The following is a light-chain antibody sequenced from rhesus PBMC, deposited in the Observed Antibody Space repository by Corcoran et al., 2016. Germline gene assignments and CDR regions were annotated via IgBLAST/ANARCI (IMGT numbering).Light chain of an antibody. V-gene: IGKV1-22*01. J-gene: IGKJ1*01. CDR1: QSISSW. CDR3: LRYSSSPWT. Sequence: DIQMTQSPSSLSASVGDTVTITCRASQSISSWLDWYQQKPGKAPKLLIYKASSLQSGVPSRFSGSGSGTDFTLTISSLQPEDFATYYCLRYSSSPWTFGQGTKGEIK. CDR2: KAS.